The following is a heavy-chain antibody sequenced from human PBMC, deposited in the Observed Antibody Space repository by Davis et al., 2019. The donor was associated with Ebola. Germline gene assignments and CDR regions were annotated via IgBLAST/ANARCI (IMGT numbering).Heavy chain of an antibody. V-gene: IGHV3-53*01. CDR2: IYSGGTT. CDR1: GFNVRTNY. J-gene: IGHJ6*02. CDR3: ARDPGGHYAMDV. Sequence: PGGSLRLSCAASGFNVRTNYMSWVRQAPGKGLEWVSVIYSGGTTYYADSVKGRFTISRDNSKNTLFLQMNNLRAEDTAVYYCARDPGGHYAMDVWGQGTTVTVSS. D-gene: IGHD1-1*01.